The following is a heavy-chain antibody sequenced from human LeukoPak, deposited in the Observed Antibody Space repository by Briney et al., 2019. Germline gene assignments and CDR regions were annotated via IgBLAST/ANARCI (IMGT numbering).Heavy chain of an antibody. V-gene: IGHV3-9*01. CDR2: ISWNSGSI. D-gene: IGHD3-22*01. CDR1: GFTFDDYA. J-gene: IGHJ4*02. CDR3: AKDSTHYRVWDDYDSTGLTY. Sequence: GGSLRLSCAASGFTFDDYAMHWVRQAPGKGLEWVSGISWNSGSIGYADSVKGRFTISRDNAKNSLYLQMNSLRAEDTALYYCAKDSTHYRVWDDYDSTGLTYWGQGTLVTVSS.